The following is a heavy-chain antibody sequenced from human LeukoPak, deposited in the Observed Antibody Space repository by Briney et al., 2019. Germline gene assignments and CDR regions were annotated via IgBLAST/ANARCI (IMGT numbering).Heavy chain of an antibody. J-gene: IGHJ4*02. CDR3: AKDVYCGGDCYGPTQTNYFDY. Sequence: GGSLRLSCAASGFTLSNYGMHWVRQAPGKGPEWVAVIYYDEKNKAYEDFVKGRFTISRDNAKNTLYLQMNSLRAEDTAVYYCAKDVYCGGDCYGPTQTNYFDYWGQGTLVTVSS. CDR2: IYYDEKNK. CDR1: GFTLSNYG. V-gene: IGHV3-33*06. D-gene: IGHD2-21*02.